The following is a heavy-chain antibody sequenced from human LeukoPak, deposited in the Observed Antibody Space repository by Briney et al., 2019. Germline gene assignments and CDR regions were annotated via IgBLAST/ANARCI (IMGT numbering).Heavy chain of an antibody. J-gene: IGHJ4*02. CDR1: GGSISSDDYY. Sequence: SQTLSLTCTVSGGSISSDDYYWSWIRQPPGKGLEWIGYIYYSGSTYYNPSLKSRVTISVDTSKNQFSLKLSSVTAADTAVYYCARYSNSLSYFDYWGQGTLVTVSS. CDR2: IYYSGST. CDR3: ARYSNSLSYFDY. V-gene: IGHV4-30-4*01. D-gene: IGHD4-11*01.